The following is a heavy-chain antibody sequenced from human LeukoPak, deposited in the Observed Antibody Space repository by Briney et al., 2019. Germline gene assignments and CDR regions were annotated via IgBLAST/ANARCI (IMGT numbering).Heavy chain of an antibody. CDR1: GFTFRSYA. CDR2: IYSGGST. CDR3: ARDRLHYDSLTGYPAD. Sequence: GGSLRLSCAASGFTFRSYAMSWVRQAPGKGLEWVSVIYSGGSTHYADSVKGRFTIPRDNSKNTLYLQMNSLRAEDTAVYYCARDRLHYDSLTGYPADWGQGTLVTVSS. D-gene: IGHD3-9*01. J-gene: IGHJ4*02. V-gene: IGHV3-66*01.